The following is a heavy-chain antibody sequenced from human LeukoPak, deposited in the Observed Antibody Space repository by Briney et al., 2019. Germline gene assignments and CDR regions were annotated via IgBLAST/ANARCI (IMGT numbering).Heavy chain of an antibody. CDR3: ARGRITMVRGVYFDY. CDR2: ISAYNGNT. J-gene: IGHJ4*02. CDR1: GYTFTSYG. V-gene: IGHV1-18*01. D-gene: IGHD3-10*01. Sequence: GASVKVSCKASGYTFTSYGISWVRQAPGQGLEWMGWISAYNGNTNYAQKLQGRVTMTTDTSTSTAYMELRSLRSDDTAVYYCARGRITMVRGVYFDYWGQGTLVTVSS.